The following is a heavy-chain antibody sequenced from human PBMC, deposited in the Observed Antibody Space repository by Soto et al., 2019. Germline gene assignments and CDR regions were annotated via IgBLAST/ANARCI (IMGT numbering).Heavy chain of an antibody. CDR1: GFSLSTSGVG. CDR2: IYWDDDK. D-gene: IGHD3-10*01. Sequence: QITLKESGPTLVKPTQTLTLTCTFSGFSLSTSGVGVGWIRQPPGTALECLEVIYWDDDKRYSPSLNSRLTITKDTAKKQVVLIMTNMDPVDTAAYYCAHSYGDSFDYWGQGTLVTVSS. CDR3: AHSYGDSFDY. J-gene: IGHJ4*02. V-gene: IGHV2-5*02.